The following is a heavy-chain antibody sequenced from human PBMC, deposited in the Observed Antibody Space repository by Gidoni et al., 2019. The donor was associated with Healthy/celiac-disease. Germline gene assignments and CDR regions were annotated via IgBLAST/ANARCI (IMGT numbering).Heavy chain of an antibody. J-gene: IGHJ4*02. Sequence: EVQLLESGGGLVQPGGSLRPSCGTSGFTFRSYAMSWVRQAPGKGLEWVSAISGSGGSTYYADSVKGRFTISRDNSKNTLYLQMNSLRAEDTAVYYCAKVVTTVVSFDYWGQGTLVTVSS. CDR3: AKVVTTVVSFDY. V-gene: IGHV3-23*01. D-gene: IGHD4-17*01. CDR2: ISGSGGST. CDR1: GFTFRSYA.